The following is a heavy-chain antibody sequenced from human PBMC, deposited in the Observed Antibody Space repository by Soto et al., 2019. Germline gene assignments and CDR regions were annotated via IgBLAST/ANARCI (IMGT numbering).Heavy chain of an antibody. Sequence: GGSLRLSCEGSGFTFSSYGMHWVRQAPGKGLEWVAVISYDGSNKYYADSVKGRFTISRDNSKNTLYLQMNSLRAEDTAVYYCAKSLYDYVWGTPTYFDYWGQGTLVTVSS. D-gene: IGHD3-16*01. CDR2: ISYDGSNK. CDR3: AKSLYDYVWGTPTYFDY. CDR1: GFTFSSYG. J-gene: IGHJ4*02. V-gene: IGHV3-30*18.